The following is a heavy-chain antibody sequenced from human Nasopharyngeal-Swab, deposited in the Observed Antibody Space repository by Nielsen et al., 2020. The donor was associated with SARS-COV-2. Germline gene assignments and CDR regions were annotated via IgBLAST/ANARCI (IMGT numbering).Heavy chain of an antibody. D-gene: IGHD4-23*01. V-gene: IGHV4-34*01. CDR1: GGSFSGYY. Sequence: SETLSLTCAVYGGSFSGYYWSWIRQPPGEGLAWIGEINHSGSTNYNPSLTSRVTISVDTSKNQFSLKLSSVTAADTAVYYCARGPVVTLDYWGQGTLVTVSS. CDR2: INHSGST. CDR3: ARGPVVTLDY. J-gene: IGHJ4*02.